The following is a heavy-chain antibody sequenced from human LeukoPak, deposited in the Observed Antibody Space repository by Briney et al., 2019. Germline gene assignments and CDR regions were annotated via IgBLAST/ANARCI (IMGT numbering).Heavy chain of an antibody. D-gene: IGHD3-10*01. Sequence: GESLKISCKGSGYSFISHWIGWVRQMPGKGLEWMGIIYPGDSDTRYNPSFQGQVTISADKSISTAYLQWSSLKASDTAMYYCTRQAYGSIYYYMDVWGKGTTVTVSS. V-gene: IGHV5-51*01. CDR2: IYPGDSDT. CDR1: GYSFISHW. CDR3: TRQAYGSIYYYMDV. J-gene: IGHJ6*03.